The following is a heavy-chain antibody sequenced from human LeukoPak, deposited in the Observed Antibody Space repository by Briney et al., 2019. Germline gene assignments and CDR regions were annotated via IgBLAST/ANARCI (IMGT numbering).Heavy chain of an antibody. J-gene: IGHJ4*02. CDR2: ISGSGGSI. V-gene: IGHV3-23*01. Sequence: PGGSLRLSCATSGFIFSSYAMSWVRQAPGRGLEWVSSISGSGGSIYYADSVKGRFTISRDNSRSTLYLQMNSLRPEDTAIYYCAREGYYGSGSPPSLYFDYWGQGTLVTVSS. D-gene: IGHD3-10*01. CDR1: GFIFSSYA. CDR3: AREGYYGSGSPPSLYFDY.